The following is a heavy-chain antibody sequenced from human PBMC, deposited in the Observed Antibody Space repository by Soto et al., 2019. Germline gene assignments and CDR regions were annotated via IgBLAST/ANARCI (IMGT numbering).Heavy chain of an antibody. Sequence: SETLSLTCAVYGGSFSGYYWSWIRQPPGKGLEWIGEINHSGSTNYNPSLKSRVTISVDTSKNQFSLKLSSVTAADTAVYYCARGRIGGATRIGYFDYWGQGTLVTVSS. V-gene: IGHV4-34*01. J-gene: IGHJ4*02. D-gene: IGHD1-26*01. CDR1: GGSFSGYY. CDR3: ARGRIGGATRIGYFDY. CDR2: INHSGST.